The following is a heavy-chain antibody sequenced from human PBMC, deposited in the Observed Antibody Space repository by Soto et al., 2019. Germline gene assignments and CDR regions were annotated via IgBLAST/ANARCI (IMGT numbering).Heavy chain of an antibody. D-gene: IGHD4-17*01. J-gene: IGHJ3*02. Sequence: QVQLVQSGAEVKKPGSSVKVSCKASGGTFSSYAISWVRQAPGQGLEWMGGIIPIFGTANYAQKFQGRVTITADESTSTAYMELSNPRSEETAVYDWARVSDYGDYEEVGRLPAWYAFYIWGQGTMVTVSS. V-gene: IGHV1-69*12. CDR1: GGTFSSYA. CDR2: IIPIFGTA. CDR3: ARVSDYGDYEEVGRLPAWYAFYI.